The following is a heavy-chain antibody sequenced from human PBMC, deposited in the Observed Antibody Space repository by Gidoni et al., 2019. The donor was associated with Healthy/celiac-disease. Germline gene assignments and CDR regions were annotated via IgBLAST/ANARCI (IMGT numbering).Heavy chain of an antibody. Sequence: QITLKESGPTLVELTQTLTLTCTFSGFTLSTSGVGVGWIRQPPGKALEWLTLIYWDDDKRYSPSLKSRLTITKDTSKNQVVLTMTNMDPVDTATYYCAHTWDTAMDPSTTFDYWGQGTLVTVSS. CDR2: IYWDDDK. CDR1: GFTLSTSGVG. CDR3: AHTWDTAMDPSTTFDY. J-gene: IGHJ4*02. V-gene: IGHV2-5*02. D-gene: IGHD5-18*01.